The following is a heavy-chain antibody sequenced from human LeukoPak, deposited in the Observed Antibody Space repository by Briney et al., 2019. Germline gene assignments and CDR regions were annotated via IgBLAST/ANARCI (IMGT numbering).Heavy chain of an antibody. V-gene: IGHV3-23*01. Sequence: GRSLRLSCAASGFTFSSYAMSWVRQAPGKGLEWVSAISGSGGSTYYADSVKGRFTISRDNSKNTLYLQMNSLRAEDTAVYYCSNSPGSTPTYFDYWGQGTLVTVSS. J-gene: IGHJ4*02. CDR3: SNSPGSTPTYFDY. D-gene: IGHD4-11*01. CDR2: ISGSGGST. CDR1: GFTFSSYA.